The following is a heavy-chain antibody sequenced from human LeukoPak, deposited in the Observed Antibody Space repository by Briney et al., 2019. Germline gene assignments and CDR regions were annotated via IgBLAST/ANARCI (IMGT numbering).Heavy chain of an antibody. D-gene: IGHD1-26*01. CDR1: GFTFSSYG. J-gene: IGHJ4*02. V-gene: IGHV3-30*02. Sequence: AGGSLRLSCAASGFTFSSYGMHWVRQAPGKGLEWVAFIRYDGSNKYYADSVKGRFTISRDNSKNTLYLQMNSLRAEDTAVYYCAKRRLVGATSQLFDYWGQGTLVTVSS. CDR2: IRYDGSNK. CDR3: AKRRLVGATSQLFDY.